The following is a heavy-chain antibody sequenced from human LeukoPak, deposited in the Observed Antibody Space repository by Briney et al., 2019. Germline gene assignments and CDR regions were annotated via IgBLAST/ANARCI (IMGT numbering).Heavy chain of an antibody. CDR3: SNGIYDRSY. J-gene: IGHJ4*02. V-gene: IGHV3-7*01. CDR1: GFTFTTYW. CDR2: IKQDGSEA. Sequence: SGGSLRLSCAASGFTFTTYWMAWVRQAPGKGLEWVANIKQDGSEAVYADSVRDRFTISRDNAKNSLYLQMNSLRVEDTAVYYCSNGIYDRSYWGQGTLVTVSS. D-gene: IGHD2-8*01.